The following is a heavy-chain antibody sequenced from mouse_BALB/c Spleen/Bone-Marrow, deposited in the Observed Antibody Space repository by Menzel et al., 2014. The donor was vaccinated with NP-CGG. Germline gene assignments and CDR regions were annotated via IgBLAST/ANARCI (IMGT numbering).Heavy chain of an antibody. V-gene: IGHV1-5*01. CDR1: CYTFSNYW. Sequence: VPLKQSGTVLARPGGSMKISRKASCYTFSNYWVPLGKQKPGQGLGWVCAIYPGISDTSYNQKFKGKAKLTAVTSTTTAYMDLSSLTNEDSAVYYCTRSGNAMDYWGQGTSVTVSS. CDR3: TRSGNAMDY. D-gene: IGHD1-1*02. J-gene: IGHJ4*01. CDR2: IYPGISDT.